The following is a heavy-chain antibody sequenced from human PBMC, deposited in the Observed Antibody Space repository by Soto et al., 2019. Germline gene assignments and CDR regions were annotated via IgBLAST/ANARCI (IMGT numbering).Heavy chain of an antibody. CDR3: ARHVGGSGIWFGELKYPYYYYYMDV. V-gene: IGHV4-39*01. Sequence: QLQLQESGPGLVKPSETLSLTCTVSGGSISSSSYYWGWIRQPPGKGLEWIGSIYYSGSTYYNPSLKSRVTISVDTSKNQFSLKLSSVTAADTAVYYCARHVGGSGIWFGELKYPYYYYYMDVWGKGTTVTVSS. D-gene: IGHD3-10*01. J-gene: IGHJ6*03. CDR1: GGSISSSSYY. CDR2: IYYSGST.